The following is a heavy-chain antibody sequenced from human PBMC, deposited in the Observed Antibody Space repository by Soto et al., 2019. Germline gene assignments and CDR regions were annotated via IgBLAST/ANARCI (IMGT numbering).Heavy chain of an antibody. CDR3: ARRGTAMGNYYDHYGMDV. Sequence: GESLKISCKGSGYSFTSYWIGWVRQMPGKGLEWMGIIYPGDSDTRYSPSFQGQVTISADKSISTAYLQWSSLTASDTAMYYCARRGTAMGNYYDHYGMDVWGQGTTVTVSS. CDR1: GYSFTSYW. J-gene: IGHJ6*02. CDR2: IYPGDSDT. D-gene: IGHD5-18*01. V-gene: IGHV5-51*01.